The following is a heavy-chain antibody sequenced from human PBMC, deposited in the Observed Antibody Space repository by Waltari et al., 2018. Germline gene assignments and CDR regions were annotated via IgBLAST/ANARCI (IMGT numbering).Heavy chain of an antibody. Sequence: QVQLVESGGDVFQPGRSLRLSCAASGFTFSNYGMHWVRQAPGKGLEWVAVVSYEGGTKYYAESVKGRFTISRDNSKNTLYLQMNSLRAEDTAVYYCAKEVGVSGTSYMSYFDHWGQGSLVTVSS. D-gene: IGHD3-10*01. V-gene: IGHV3-30*18. J-gene: IGHJ4*02. CDR3: AKEVGVSGTSYMSYFDH. CDR2: VSYEGGTK. CDR1: GFTFSNYG.